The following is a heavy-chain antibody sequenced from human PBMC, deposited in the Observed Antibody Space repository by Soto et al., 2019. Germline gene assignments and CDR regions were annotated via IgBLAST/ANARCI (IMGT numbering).Heavy chain of an antibody. CDR1: GFTFSSYG. D-gene: IGHD2-2*01. V-gene: IGHV3-30*18. J-gene: IGHJ6*02. Sequence: GGSLRLSCAASGFTFSSYGMHWVRQAPGKGLEWVAVISYDGSNKYYADSVKGRFTISRDNSKNTLYLQMNSLRAEGTAVYYCAKDRGYCSSTSCLNYYYYGMDVWGQGTTVTVSS. CDR2: ISYDGSNK. CDR3: AKDRGYCSSTSCLNYYYYGMDV.